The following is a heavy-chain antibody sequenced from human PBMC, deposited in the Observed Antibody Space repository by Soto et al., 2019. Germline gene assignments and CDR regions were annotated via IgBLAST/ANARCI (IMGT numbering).Heavy chain of an antibody. CDR3: ARHLSGDYPNANWFDP. J-gene: IGHJ5*02. CDR1: NGSIDNTVFF. Sequence: QVQLQESGPGLVRPSQTLSLTCTVSNGSIDNTVFFWNWIRQHPGSGLEWIGYISYSGKTFYNPSLQSRVSMSLDTSTNQFSLKLSSVTAADTAVYFCARHLSGDYPNANWFDPWGQGTLVTVSS. V-gene: IGHV4-31*03. CDR2: ISYSGKT. D-gene: IGHD4-17*01.